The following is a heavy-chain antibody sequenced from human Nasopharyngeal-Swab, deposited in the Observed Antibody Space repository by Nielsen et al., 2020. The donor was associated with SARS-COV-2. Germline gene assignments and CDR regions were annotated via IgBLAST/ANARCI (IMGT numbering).Heavy chain of an antibody. D-gene: IGHD3-9*01. CDR2: INHSGST. V-gene: IGHV4-34*01. Sequence: SETLSLTCAVYGGSFSGSHWSWIRQPPGKGLEWIGEINHSGSTKYNPSLKGRVTISVDTSKNQFSLKLSSVTAADTAVYYCARAPYDVSTALYGGDYYNYYAMDVWGQGTTVTVSS. CDR1: GGSFSGSH. J-gene: IGHJ6*02. CDR3: ARAPYDVSTALYGGDYYNYYAMDV.